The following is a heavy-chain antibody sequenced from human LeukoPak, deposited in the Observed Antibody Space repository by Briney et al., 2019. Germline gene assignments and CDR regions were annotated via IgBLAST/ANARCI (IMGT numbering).Heavy chain of an antibody. V-gene: IGHV3-48*03. CDR2: ISSSGSTI. CDR1: GFTFSSYE. Sequence: QTGGSLRLSCAASGFTFSSYEMNWVRQAPGKGLEWVSYISSSGSTIYYADSVKGRFTISRDNAKNSLYLQMNSLRAEDTAVYYCARGAKKGVPMAFDIWGQGTMVTVSS. CDR3: ARGAKKGVPMAFDI. J-gene: IGHJ3*02. D-gene: IGHD3-16*01.